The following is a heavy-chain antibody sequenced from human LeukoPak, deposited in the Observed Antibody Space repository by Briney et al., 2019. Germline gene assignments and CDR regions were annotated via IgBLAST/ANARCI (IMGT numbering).Heavy chain of an antibody. Sequence: SQTLSLTCTVSGGSISSGSYYWSWIRQPAGKGLEWIGRIYTSGSTNYNPSLKSRVTISVDTSKNQFSLKLSSVTAADTAVYYCARARPDGYYYYYGMDVWGQGTTVTVSS. CDR2: IYTSGST. V-gene: IGHV4-61*02. J-gene: IGHJ6*02. CDR1: GGSISSGSYY. CDR3: ARARPDGYYYYYGMDV.